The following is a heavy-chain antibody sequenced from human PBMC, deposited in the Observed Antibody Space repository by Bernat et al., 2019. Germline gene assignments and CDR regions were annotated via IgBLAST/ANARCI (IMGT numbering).Heavy chain of an antibody. CDR1: EFTFSTYG. J-gene: IGHJ4*02. D-gene: IGHD1-1*01. CDR2: IWYDGTNK. V-gene: IGHV3-33*03. Sequence: QVQLVESGGGVVQPGRSLRLSCAASEFTFSTYGMHWVRQAPGKGLEWVALIWYDGTNKNYADSVGGRFTISRDNSKNSLYLQMNSMRVEDTTLYYCVKDNANWAFDYWGRGTLVTVSS. CDR3: VKDNANWAFDY.